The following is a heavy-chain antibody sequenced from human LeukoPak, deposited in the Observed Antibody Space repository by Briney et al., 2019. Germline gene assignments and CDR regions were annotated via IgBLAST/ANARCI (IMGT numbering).Heavy chain of an antibody. V-gene: IGHV4-61*05. CDR1: GGSISSSSYY. Sequence: PSETLSLTCTVSGGSISSSSYYWGWIRQPPGKGLEWIGYIYYSGSTNYNPSLKSRVTISVDTSKNQFSLKLSSVTAADTAVYYCARAGVTHDAFDIWGQGTMVTVSS. CDR2: IYYSGST. D-gene: IGHD3-10*01. CDR3: ARAGVTHDAFDI. J-gene: IGHJ3*02.